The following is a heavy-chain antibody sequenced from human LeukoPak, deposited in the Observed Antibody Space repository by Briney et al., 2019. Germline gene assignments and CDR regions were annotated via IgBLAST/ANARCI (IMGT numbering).Heavy chain of an antibody. CDR2: IIPIFGTA. J-gene: IGHJ3*02. CDR3: ARATFGAYCGGDCFPDAFDI. Sequence: SVKVSCKASGGTFSSYAISWVRQAPGQGLEWMGGIIPIFGTANYAQKFQGRVTITADESTSTAYMELSSLRSEDTAVYYCARATFGAYCGGDCFPDAFDIWGQGQWSPSLQ. V-gene: IGHV1-69*13. D-gene: IGHD2-21*02. CDR1: GGTFSSYA.